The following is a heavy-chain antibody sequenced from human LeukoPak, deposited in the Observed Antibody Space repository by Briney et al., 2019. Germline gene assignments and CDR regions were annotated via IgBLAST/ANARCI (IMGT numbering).Heavy chain of an antibody. J-gene: IGHJ4*02. CDR3: AKGLTNLGDD. V-gene: IGHV3-23*01. D-gene: IGHD3-9*01. CDR1: AFIFSGHW. CDR2: LSGSGSSA. Sequence: GGSLRLSCEGSAFIFSGHWMNWVRQAPGKGLEWVSGLSGSGSSAYYADSVKGRFTISRDNSKNTLYLQMNSLRPEDTAVYYCAKGLTNLGDDWGQGTLVTLSS.